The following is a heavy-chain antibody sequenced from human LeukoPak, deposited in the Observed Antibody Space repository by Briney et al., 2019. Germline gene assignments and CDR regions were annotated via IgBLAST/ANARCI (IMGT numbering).Heavy chain of an antibody. J-gene: IGHJ3*02. CDR1: GYTFTGYY. D-gene: IGHD4-23*01. CDR2: INPNSGGT. CDR3: ARTGRSGGGRDAFDI. Sequence: ASVKVSCKASGYTFTGYYMHWVRQAPGQGLEWMGWINPNSGGTNYAQKFQGRVTMTRDTSISTAYMELSRLRSDDTAVYYCARTGRSGGGRDAFDIWGQGTMVTVSS. V-gene: IGHV1-2*02.